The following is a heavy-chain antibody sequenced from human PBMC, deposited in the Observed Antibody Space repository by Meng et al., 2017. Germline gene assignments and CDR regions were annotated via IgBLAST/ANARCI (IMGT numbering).Heavy chain of an antibody. D-gene: IGHD1-1*01. CDR1: GFTFSPHA. V-gene: IGHV3-23*04. Sequence: EGRLVGSGGGLVQSGGSLRLSCADSGFTFSPHAMTWVRQAPGKGLEWVSAISSGGDTYYADSVRGRFTISRDNSKNTLYLQMNILRAEDTAVYYCAKFGNGVTLKSCYFDLWGRGTLVTVSS. J-gene: IGHJ2*01. CDR2: ISSGGDT. CDR3: AKFGNGVTLKSCYFDL.